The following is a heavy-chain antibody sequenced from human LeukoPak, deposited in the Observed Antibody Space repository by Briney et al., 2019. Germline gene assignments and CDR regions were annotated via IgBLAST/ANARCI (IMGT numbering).Heavy chain of an antibody. CDR3: ARDPKGPDDYVPDY. J-gene: IGHJ4*02. CDR2: ISSSSSYI. V-gene: IGHV3-21*01. CDR1: GFTFSSYS. Sequence: GGSLRLSYAASGFTFSSYSMNWVRQAPGKGLEWVSSISSSSSYIYYADSVKGRFTISRDNAKNSLYLQMNSLRAEDTAVYYCARDPKGPDDYVPDYWGQGTLVTVSS. D-gene: IGHD4-17*01.